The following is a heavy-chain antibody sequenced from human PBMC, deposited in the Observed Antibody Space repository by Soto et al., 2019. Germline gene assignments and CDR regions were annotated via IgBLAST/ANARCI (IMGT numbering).Heavy chain of an antibody. D-gene: IGHD1-1*01. CDR1: GFTFSDHY. CDR3: VRSGDNYNLLDY. Sequence: LRLSCAASGFTFSDHYMSWIRQAPGKGLEWIGYSSNSGSFTRYADSVKGRFSISRDNAKNSLYLQINSLRGDDTAIYYCVRSGDNYNLLDYWGQGTPVTVSS. V-gene: IGHV3-11*06. CDR2: SSNSGSFT. J-gene: IGHJ4*02.